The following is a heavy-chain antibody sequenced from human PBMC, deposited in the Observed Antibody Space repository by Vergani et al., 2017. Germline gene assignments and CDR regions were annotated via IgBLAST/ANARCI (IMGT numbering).Heavy chain of an antibody. V-gene: IGHV1-69*01. CDR2: IIPIFGTA. J-gene: IGHJ3*02. Sequence: QVQLVQSGAEVKKPGSSVKVSCKASGGTFSSYAISWVRQAPGQGLEWMGGIIPIFGTANYAQKFQGRVTITADESTSTAYMALSSLRSEDTAVYYCASETRGGYSYSHAFDIWGQGTMVTVSS. CDR3: ASETRGGYSYSHAFDI. D-gene: IGHD5-18*01. CDR1: GGTFSSYA.